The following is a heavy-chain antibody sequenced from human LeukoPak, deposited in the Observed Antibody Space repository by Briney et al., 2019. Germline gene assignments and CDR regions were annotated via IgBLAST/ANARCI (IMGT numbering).Heavy chain of an antibody. J-gene: IGHJ4*02. CDR1: GYIFTSYW. D-gene: IGHD1-26*01. CDR2: IYPGDSDT. Sequence: GESLQISCKGSGYIFTSYWIGWVRQLPGKGLEWMGIIYPGDSDTRYSPSFQGQVTISADKSVSTAYLQWSSLKASDTAMYYCARHEVVGATFPDYWGQGTLVTVSS. V-gene: IGHV5-51*01. CDR3: ARHEVVGATFPDY.